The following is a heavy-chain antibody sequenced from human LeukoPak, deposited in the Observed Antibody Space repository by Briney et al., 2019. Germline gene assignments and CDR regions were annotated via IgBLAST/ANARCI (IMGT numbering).Heavy chain of an antibody. CDR1: GFTFSSYG. V-gene: IGHV3-30*03. CDR2: ISYDGSNK. Sequence: PGGSLRLSCAASGFTFSSYGMHWVRQAPGKGLEWVAVISYDGSNKYYADSVKGRFTISRDNSKNTLYLQMNSLRAEDTAVYYCARAPGLEMATTFYYWGQGTLVTVSS. CDR3: ARAPGLEMATTFYY. D-gene: IGHD5-24*01. J-gene: IGHJ4*02.